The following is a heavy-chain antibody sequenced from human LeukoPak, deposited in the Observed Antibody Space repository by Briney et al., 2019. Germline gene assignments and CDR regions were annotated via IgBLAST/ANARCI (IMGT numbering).Heavy chain of an antibody. CDR3: ASGVYYYDTSSGPNDY. CDR2: ISSNGHRT. D-gene: IGHD3-22*01. J-gene: IGHJ4*02. Sequence: GGSLRLSCSASGFTFSNYAMHWVRQAPGKGLEHVSVISSNGHRTYYADSVKGRFTISRDNSKDTLYLQMSSLRVEDTAVYYCASGVYYYDTSSGPNDYWGQGTLVTVSS. CDR1: GFTFSNYA. V-gene: IGHV3-64D*06.